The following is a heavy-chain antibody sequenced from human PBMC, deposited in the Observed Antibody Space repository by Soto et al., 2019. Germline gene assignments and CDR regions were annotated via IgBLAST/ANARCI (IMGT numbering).Heavy chain of an antibody. CDR2: IYYSGST. V-gene: IGHV4-39*07. CDR1: GGSISSSSYY. Sequence: SETLSLTCTVSGGSISSSSYYWGWIRQPPGKGLEWIGSIYYSGSTYYNSSFKIRVTISVDTSKNQFSLTLSSVTAADADVYYCELPKYDFWSGYYLNWFDPWGQGTLVTVSS. D-gene: IGHD3-3*01. J-gene: IGHJ5*02. CDR3: ELPKYDFWSGYYLNWFDP.